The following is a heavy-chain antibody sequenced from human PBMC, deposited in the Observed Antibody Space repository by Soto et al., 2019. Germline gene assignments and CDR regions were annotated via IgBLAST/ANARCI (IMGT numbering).Heavy chain of an antibody. CDR2: IYYSGSN. CDR1: GDSMRSGNHY. V-gene: IGHV4-30-4*01. J-gene: IGHJ6*02. Sequence: PSETLSLTCTASGDSMRSGNHYWSWIRQPPGKGLEWIGYIYYSGSNYYSPCLKSRVTISVDTSKNQFCLKSNCVTAANTAVYYCARVEIFSVYGYMDVWGRGTTVAVSS. D-gene: IGHD3-3*01. CDR3: ARVEIFSVYGYMDV.